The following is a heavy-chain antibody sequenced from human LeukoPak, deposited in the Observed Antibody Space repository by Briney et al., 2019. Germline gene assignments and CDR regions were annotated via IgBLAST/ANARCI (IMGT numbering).Heavy chain of an antibody. V-gene: IGHV5-51*01. CDR2: IYPGDSDT. D-gene: IGHD2/OR15-2a*01. Sequence: GESLKIPWKGSGYSFMSHSIGWVGQVPGKGLEWMGIIYPGDSDTRYSPAFEGQVTMSVDKSISTAYLQWSSLKASDTAIYYCARANISPRVPWYYHYVDVWGKGTTVTVSS. CDR3: ARANISPRVPWYYHYVDV. J-gene: IGHJ6*03. CDR1: GYSFMSHS.